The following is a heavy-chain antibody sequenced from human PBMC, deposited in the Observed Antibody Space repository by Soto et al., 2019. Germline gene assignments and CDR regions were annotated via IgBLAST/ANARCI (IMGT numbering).Heavy chain of an antibody. CDR1: GYTFTSYG. J-gene: IGHJ3*02. D-gene: IGHD2-2*01. Sequence: QVQLVQSGAEVKKPGASVKVSCKASGYTFTSYGISWVRQAPGQGLEWMGWISAYNGNTNYAQKLQGRVTMTTDTSTSKAYMELRSLRSDDTAVYYCARDGGDIVVVPAAIVRAFDIWGQGTMVTVSS. CDR2: ISAYNGNT. CDR3: ARDGGDIVVVPAAIVRAFDI. V-gene: IGHV1-18*01.